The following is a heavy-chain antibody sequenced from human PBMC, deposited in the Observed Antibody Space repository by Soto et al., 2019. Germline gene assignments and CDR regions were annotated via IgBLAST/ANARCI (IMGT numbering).Heavy chain of an antibody. V-gene: IGHV1-8*01. Sequence: ASVKVSCKASGYTFTSYDINWVRQATGQGLEWMGWMNPNSGNTGYAQKFQGRVTMTRNTSISTAYMELSSLRSENTAVYYCARVVYPVTKLRFDNWGQGTLVTVSS. CDR1: GYTFTSYD. CDR3: ARVVYPVTKLRFDN. J-gene: IGHJ4*02. CDR2: MNPNSGNT. D-gene: IGHD4-17*01.